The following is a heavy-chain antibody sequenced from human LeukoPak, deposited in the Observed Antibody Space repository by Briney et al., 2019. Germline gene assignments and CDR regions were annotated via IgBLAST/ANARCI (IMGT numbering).Heavy chain of an antibody. CDR2: IYSGDRT. CDR3: AKDRSPSDYYDSSAFDY. V-gene: IGHV3-53*01. J-gene: IGHJ4*02. D-gene: IGHD3-22*01. CDR1: GFTVTNNY. Sequence: PGGSLRLSCAASGFTVTNNYMSWVRQAPGKGLEWVSVIYSGDRTHYADSVKGRFTISRDNSKNTLYLQMNSLRAEDTAVYYCAKDRSPSDYYDSSAFDYWGQGTLVTVSS.